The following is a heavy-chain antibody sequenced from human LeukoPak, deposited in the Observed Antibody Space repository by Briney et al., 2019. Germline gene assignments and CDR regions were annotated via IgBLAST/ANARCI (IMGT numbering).Heavy chain of an antibody. D-gene: IGHD1-20*01. J-gene: IGHJ3*02. CDR1: GGSFTYYY. CDR3: ASMTGTTFEAFDI. CDR2: IYHSGST. V-gene: IGHV4-34*01. Sequence: SETLSLTCALYGGSFTYYYWAWIRQTPGKGLEWIGYIYHSGSTYYNPSLKSRVTILVDRSKNQFSLKLSSVTAADTAVYYCASMTGTTFEAFDIWGQGTMVTVSS.